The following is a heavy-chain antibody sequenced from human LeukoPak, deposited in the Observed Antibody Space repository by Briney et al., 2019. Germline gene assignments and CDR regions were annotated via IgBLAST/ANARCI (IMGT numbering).Heavy chain of an antibody. CDR2: ISGSGGST. J-gene: IGHJ3*02. V-gene: IGHV3-23*01. CDR3: AKLRGRHDAFDI. CDR1: GFTVSSNY. Sequence: GGSLRLSCAASGFTVSSNYMSWVRQAPGKGLEWVSAISGSGGSTYYADSVKGRFTISRDNSKNTLYLQMNSLRAEDTAVYYCAKLRGRHDAFDIWGQGTMVTVSS.